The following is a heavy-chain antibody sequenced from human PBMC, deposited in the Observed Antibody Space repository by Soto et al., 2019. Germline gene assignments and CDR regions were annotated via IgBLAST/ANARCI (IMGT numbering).Heavy chain of an antibody. CDR2: FRSGGDDGTT. D-gene: IGHD3-10*01. J-gene: IGHJ4*02. CDR1: GFTFSSYS. V-gene: IGHV3-23*01. CDR3: AKKVNSGPGSQYFDY. Sequence: GGSLRLSCVASGFTFSSYSMSWVRQAPGKGLEWVSGFRSGGDDGTTYYADSVKGRFTISRDNSKNTLFLQMNSLRAEDPAIYYCAKKVNSGPGSQYFDYWGQGTLVTVSS.